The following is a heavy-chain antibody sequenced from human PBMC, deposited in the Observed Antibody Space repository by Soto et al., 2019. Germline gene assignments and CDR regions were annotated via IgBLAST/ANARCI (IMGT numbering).Heavy chain of an antibody. CDR3: AKDEWYGGLTGYLFDY. V-gene: IGHV3-9*01. Sequence: EEQLVESGGGLVQPGRSLRLSCAASGFTFDDYAMHWVRQAPGKGLEWVSGISWNSGSIGYADSVKGRFTISRDNAKNSLYLQMNSLRAEDTALYYCAKDEWYGGLTGYLFDYWGQGTLVTVSS. D-gene: IGHD3-9*01. J-gene: IGHJ4*02. CDR2: ISWNSGSI. CDR1: GFTFDDYA.